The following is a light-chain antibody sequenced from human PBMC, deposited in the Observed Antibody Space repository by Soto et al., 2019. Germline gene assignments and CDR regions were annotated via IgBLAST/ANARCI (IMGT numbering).Light chain of an antibody. CDR1: QSISSW. Sequence: DLQMTQSPSTLSASVRDRVTITCRASQSISSWFAWYQQKPGKAPKLLIYKASTLQSEVPSRFSGSGSGTEFTLAIRSLPLYESATYYCHLYNDNWTFGQGDKLDI. CDR2: KAS. CDR3: HLYNDNWT. V-gene: IGKV1-5*03. J-gene: IGKJ1*01.